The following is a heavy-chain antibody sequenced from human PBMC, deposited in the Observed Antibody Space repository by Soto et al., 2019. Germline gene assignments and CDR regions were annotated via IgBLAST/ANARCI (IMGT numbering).Heavy chain of an antibody. Sequence: QVQLVESGGGVVQPGRSLRLSCAASGFTFSSYGMHWVRQAPGKGLEWVAVIWYDGSNKYYADSVKGRFTISRDNSKNTLYLQMTRLRAEETAVYYCARELYYYGSGTKGGMDVWGQGTTVTVSS. V-gene: IGHV3-33*01. CDR1: GFTFSSYG. CDR3: ARELYYYGSGTKGGMDV. J-gene: IGHJ6*02. D-gene: IGHD3-10*01. CDR2: IWYDGSNK.